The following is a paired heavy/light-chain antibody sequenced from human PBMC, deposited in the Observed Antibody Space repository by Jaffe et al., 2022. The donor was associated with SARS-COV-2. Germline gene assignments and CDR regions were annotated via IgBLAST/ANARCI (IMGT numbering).Light chain of an antibody. CDR3: QQYDNWRT. J-gene: IGKJ2*01. Sequence: EIVLTQSPATLSVSPGERATLSCRASQSVSSNLAWYQQKPDQAPRLLIYGASTRATGVPARFSGSGSGTEFTLTISSLQSEDFAVYYCQQYDNWRTFGQGTKLEIK. CDR1: QSVSSN. CDR2: GAS. V-gene: IGKV3-15*01.
Heavy chain of an antibody. CDR2: IIPIFDTR. V-gene: IGHV1-69*01. D-gene: IGHD3-9*01. J-gene: IGHJ3*02. CDR1: GGTFNTFA. Sequence: QVQLVQSGAEVRKPGSSVKVSCKASGGTFNTFAISWVRQAPGQGLEWMGGIIPIFDTRNYAQKFQGRLTITADESTRTAYMELSSLGSEDTAIYYCARERRGRTIGPSDIWGQGTLVTVSS. CDR3: ARERRGRTIGPSDI.